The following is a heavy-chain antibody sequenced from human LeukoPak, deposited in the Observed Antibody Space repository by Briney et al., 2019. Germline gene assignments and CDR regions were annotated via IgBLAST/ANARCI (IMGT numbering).Heavy chain of an antibody. CDR2: IYYSGST. V-gene: IGHV4-39*07. CDR1: GGSISSSSYY. Sequence: PSETLSLTCTVSGGSISSSSYYWGWIRQPPGKGLEWIGSIYYSGSTYYNPSLKSRVTISVDTSKNQSSLKLSSVTTADTAVYYCARGYRSEPSYWGQGTLVTVSS. CDR3: ARGYRSEPSY. D-gene: IGHD1-14*01. J-gene: IGHJ4*02.